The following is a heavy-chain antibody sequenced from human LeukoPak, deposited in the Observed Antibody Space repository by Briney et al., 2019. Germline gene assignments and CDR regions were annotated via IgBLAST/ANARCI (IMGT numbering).Heavy chain of an antibody. D-gene: IGHD3-22*01. V-gene: IGHV5-51*01. CDR3: ARAGFDYDSSGPKVFDY. Sequence: GESLKISCKGSGYSFTSYWIGWVRQMPGKGLEWMGIIYPGDSDTRCSPSFQGQVTISADKSISTAYLQWSSLKASDTAMYYCARAGFDYDSSGPKVFDYWGQGTLVTVSS. J-gene: IGHJ4*02. CDR1: GYSFTSYW. CDR2: IYPGDSDT.